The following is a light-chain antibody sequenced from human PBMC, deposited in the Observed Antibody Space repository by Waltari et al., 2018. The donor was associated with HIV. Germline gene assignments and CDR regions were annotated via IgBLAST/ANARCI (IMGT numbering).Light chain of an antibody. CDR3: CSYAGSSTLRV. CDR1: SSDIGTYNL. Sequence: QSALTQPASVSGSPGQSITISCTGTSSDIGTYNLVSWFQQHPGKAPKLIIYEVTKRPSGISNRFSGSKSGNTASLTISGLQAEDEADYYCCSYAGSSTLRVFGTGTKVTVL. J-gene: IGLJ1*01. V-gene: IGLV2-23*02. CDR2: EVT.